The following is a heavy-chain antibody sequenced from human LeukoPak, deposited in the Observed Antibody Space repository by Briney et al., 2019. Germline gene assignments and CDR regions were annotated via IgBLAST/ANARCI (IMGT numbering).Heavy chain of an antibody. CDR2: ISGSGGST. Sequence: PGGSLRLSCAASGFTFSSYAMSWVRQAPGKGLEWVSAISGSGGSTYYADSVKGRFTISRDNSKNTLYLQMNSLRPEDTAVYYCAKTITGITAAGRTSAFDYWGQGTLVTVSS. V-gene: IGHV3-23*01. D-gene: IGHD6-13*01. CDR1: GFTFSSYA. J-gene: IGHJ4*02. CDR3: AKTITGITAAGRTSAFDY.